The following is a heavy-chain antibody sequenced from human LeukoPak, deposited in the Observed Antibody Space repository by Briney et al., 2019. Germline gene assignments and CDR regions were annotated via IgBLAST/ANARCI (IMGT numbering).Heavy chain of an antibody. CDR1: GGSISSYY. CDR2: IYTSGST. J-gene: IGHJ4*02. D-gene: IGHD3-10*01. Sequence: SETLSLTCTVSGGSISSYYWSWIRQPPGKGLEWIGRIYTSGSTNYNPSLKSRVTMSVDTSKNQFSLKLSSVTAADTAVYYCARVYYHGSGSPSYYFDYWGQGTLVTVSS. CDR3: ARVYYHGSGSPSYYFDY. V-gene: IGHV4-4*07.